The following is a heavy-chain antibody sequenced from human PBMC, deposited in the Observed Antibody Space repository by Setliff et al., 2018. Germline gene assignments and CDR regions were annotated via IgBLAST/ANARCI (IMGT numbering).Heavy chain of an antibody. Sequence: PGESLKISCMGSGYSFTSYWIGWVRQMPGKGLEWMGIIYPGDSDTRYSPSFQGQVTISADKSISTAYLQWSSLKASDTAMYYCARSRSNFWSGYFNWFDPWGQGTLVTVSS. J-gene: IGHJ5*02. CDR1: GYSFTSYW. CDR2: IYPGDSDT. CDR3: ARSRSNFWSGYFNWFDP. D-gene: IGHD3-3*01. V-gene: IGHV5-51*01.